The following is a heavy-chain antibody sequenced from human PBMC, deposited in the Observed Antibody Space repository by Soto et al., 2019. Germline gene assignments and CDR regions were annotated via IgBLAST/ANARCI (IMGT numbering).Heavy chain of an antibody. V-gene: IGHV3-13*01. Sequence: EVQLVESGGGLVQPGGSLKLSSGASGFTFSSYAMHWVRQATGKALEWVSAIGTAGYTNYPGSVKGRFTISRENDKNSLYLQRNSVSGGDTAVDYSAGGNRTDVQDWYFDLWGHGTLVTVSS. J-gene: IGHJ2*01. CDR3: AGGNRTDVQDWYFDL. D-gene: IGHD1-1*01. CDR1: GFTFSSYA. CDR2: IGTAGYT.